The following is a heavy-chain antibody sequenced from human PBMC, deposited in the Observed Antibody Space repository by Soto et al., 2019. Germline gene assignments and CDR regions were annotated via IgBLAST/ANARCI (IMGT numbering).Heavy chain of an antibody. Sequence: EVQLVVSGGGLVKPGDSLRLSCAASGFTFSSYSMNWVRQAPGKGLEWVSTISTSSSYTYYADSVKGRFTISRDNAKNSLYLQMNSLRGEDTAVYYCVSDGFDGSDWGQGTLVTVSS. CDR3: VSDGFDGSD. J-gene: IGHJ4*02. CDR1: GFTFSSYS. D-gene: IGHD2-2*03. CDR2: ISTSSSYT. V-gene: IGHV3-21*01.